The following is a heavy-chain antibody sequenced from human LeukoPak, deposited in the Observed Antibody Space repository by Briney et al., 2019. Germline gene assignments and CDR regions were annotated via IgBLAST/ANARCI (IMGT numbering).Heavy chain of an antibody. Sequence: GGSLRLSCAASGFTFSSYAMSWVRQAPGKGLEWVSAISGSGGSTYYADSVKGRFTISRDNSKNSLYLQMNSLRAEDTAVYYCARDSYSNYPQLSWGQGTLVTVSS. CDR1: GFTFSSYA. CDR2: ISGSGGST. J-gene: IGHJ4*02. CDR3: ARDSYSNYPQLS. V-gene: IGHV3-23*01. D-gene: IGHD4-11*01.